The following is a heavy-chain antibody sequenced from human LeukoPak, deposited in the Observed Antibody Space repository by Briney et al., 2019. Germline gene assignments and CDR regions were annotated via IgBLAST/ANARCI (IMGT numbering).Heavy chain of an antibody. J-gene: IGHJ5*02. CDR1: GGSISDSNYY. V-gene: IGHV4-39*01. D-gene: IGHD6-25*01. CDR2: IYYSGSA. Sequence: SETLSLTCSVSGGSISDSNYYWGWIRQPPGRGLEWIANIYYSGSAYYSPSLKSRVTVSVDTSKNQFSLKLDSVTAADTAVYYCARQSTIAAARIDPWGQGTLVTVSS. CDR3: ARQSTIAAARIDP.